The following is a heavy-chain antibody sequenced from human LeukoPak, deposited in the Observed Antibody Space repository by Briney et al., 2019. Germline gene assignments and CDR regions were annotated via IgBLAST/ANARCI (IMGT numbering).Heavy chain of an antibody. CDR1: GYSFTSYW. CDR3: ARLGGSGSYYKMLRAFDI. J-gene: IGHJ3*02. Sequence: GESLKISCKGSGYSFTSYWIGWVRQMPGKGLEWMGIIYPGDSDTRYSPSFQGQVTISADKSISTAYLQWSSLKASDTAMYYCARLGGSGSYYKMLRAFDIWGQGTMVTVSS. V-gene: IGHV5-51*01. CDR2: IYPGDSDT. D-gene: IGHD3-10*01.